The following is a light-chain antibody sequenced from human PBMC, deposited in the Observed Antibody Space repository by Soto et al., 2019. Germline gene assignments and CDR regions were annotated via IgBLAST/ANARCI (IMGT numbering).Light chain of an antibody. CDR3: QQYNTYPYT. CDR2: ESS. J-gene: IGKJ2*01. V-gene: IGKV1-5*03. CDR1: QSASRW. Sequence: DIQMTQSPSTLSASVGDRVSITCRASQSASRWLAWYQQKAGKAPKLLIYESSSLDNGVPSRFSGTGSGTEFTLTISSLQPDDFATYYCQQYNTYPYTFGQGTKVDIK.